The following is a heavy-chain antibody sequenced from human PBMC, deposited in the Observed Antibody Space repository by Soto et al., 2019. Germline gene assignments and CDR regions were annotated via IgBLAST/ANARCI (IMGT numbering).Heavy chain of an antibody. CDR1: GFTFSNDW. CDR2: IKQDGSES. J-gene: IGHJ4*02. Sequence: EVLLVESGGDLVQPGGSLRLSCAASGFTFSNDWMTWVRQAPGKGLEWVANIKQDGSESHYVDSVKGRFTISRDNAKNSLYLQMNSLSVEDTAVYYCERGHCHYDSGYRPLVYWGQGIPVTVSS. D-gene: IGHD3-22*01. CDR3: ERGHCHYDSGYRPLVY. V-gene: IGHV3-7*05.